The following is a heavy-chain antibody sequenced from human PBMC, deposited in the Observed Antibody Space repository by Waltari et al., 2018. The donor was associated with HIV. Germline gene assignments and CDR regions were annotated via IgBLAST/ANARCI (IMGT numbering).Heavy chain of an antibody. CDR3: ARLGGDTSGNWGYFDY. D-gene: IGHD3-22*01. V-gene: IGHV3-33*01. CDR1: GFTFSNYG. Sequence: QVQLVESGVGVVQPGRSLRLSCAASGFTFSNYGMDWVRQPPGKGLEWVLIVWYDGSNKDYADSVKGRFIISRDNSQNTLYLQMNSLRAEDSAVYYCARLGGDTSGNWGYFDYWGQGTLVTVSS. J-gene: IGHJ4*02. CDR2: VWYDGSNK.